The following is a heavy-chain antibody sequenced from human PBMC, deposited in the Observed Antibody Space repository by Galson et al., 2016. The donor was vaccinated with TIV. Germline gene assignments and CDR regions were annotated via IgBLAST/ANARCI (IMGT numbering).Heavy chain of an antibody. CDR3: ARGLGNSNYYTHRFDP. D-gene: IGHD4-11*01. V-gene: IGHV3-48*01. Sequence: SLRLSCAASGFTFSTQSMNWFRQAPGRGLEWISYIRSSGAAIYYADSVKGRFPISRDNVKNSLYLQMNRLRAEDTAVYYCARGLGNSNYYTHRFDPWGHGTLVTVSS. J-gene: IGHJ5*02. CDR1: GFTFSTQS. CDR2: IRSSGAAI.